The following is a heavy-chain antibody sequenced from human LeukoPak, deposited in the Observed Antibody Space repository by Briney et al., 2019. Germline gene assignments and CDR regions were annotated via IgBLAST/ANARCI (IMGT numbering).Heavy chain of an antibody. CDR2: ITSSSGYL. Sequence: PGGSLRLSCAASGFTFSSYSMNWVRQAPGKGLEWVSSITSSSGYLYFADSVKGRFTISRDNAKNSLYLQMNSLRAEDTALYYCAKDIGMATSPPNFQHWGQGTLVTVSS. D-gene: IGHD5-24*01. V-gene: IGHV3-21*04. CDR1: GFTFSSYS. CDR3: AKDIGMATSPPNFQH. J-gene: IGHJ1*01.